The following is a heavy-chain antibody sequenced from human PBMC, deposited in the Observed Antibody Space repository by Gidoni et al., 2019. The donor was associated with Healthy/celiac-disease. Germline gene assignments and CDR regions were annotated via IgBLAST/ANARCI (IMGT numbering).Heavy chain of an antibody. V-gene: IGHV6-1*01. D-gene: IGHD6-19*01. CDR3: AKDSGWSFLLSCYYYMDV. J-gene: IGHJ6*03. CDR1: WDSVSSNSSA. CDR2: TYYRSKWYN. Sequence: QVQLQQSRPGLLKPSQTLSLTCAISWDSVSSNSSAWNWIRQSPSRGLEWLGRTYYRSKWYNDYAVSVKSRITINPDTSKNQFSLQLNSVTPEDTAMYYCAKDSGWSFLLSCYYYMDVWGKGTTVTVSS.